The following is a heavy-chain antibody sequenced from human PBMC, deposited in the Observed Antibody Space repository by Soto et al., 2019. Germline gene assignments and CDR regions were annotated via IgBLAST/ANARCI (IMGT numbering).Heavy chain of an antibody. CDR1: GFTFSSYA. CDR3: AKGDDYGDYFLRYFDY. J-gene: IGHJ4*02. CDR2: ISGSGGST. Sequence: EVQLLESGGGLVQPGGSLRLSCAASGFTFSSYAMSWVRQAPGKGLEWVSAISGSGGSTYYEDSVKGRFTISRDNSKNTLYLQRNSRRAEDTAVYYCAKGDDYGDYFLRYFDYWGQGTLVTVSS. D-gene: IGHD4-17*01. V-gene: IGHV3-23*01.